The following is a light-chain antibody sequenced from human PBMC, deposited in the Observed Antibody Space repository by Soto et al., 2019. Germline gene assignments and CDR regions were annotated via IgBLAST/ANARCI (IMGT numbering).Light chain of an antibody. V-gene: IGKV2-28*01. CDR1: RSLLHSSGDHC. Sequence: IVVTQSPLSLPVTPGEPASISCRSSRSLLHSSGDHCLDWYLKKPGQPPQLLIYFGSNRASGGPDRFSGSGSGKDFTLRISRVEAEDVGIYYCMQGLLRPVTFDEGTKVEI. J-gene: IGKJ4*01. CDR3: MQGLLRPVT. CDR2: FGS.